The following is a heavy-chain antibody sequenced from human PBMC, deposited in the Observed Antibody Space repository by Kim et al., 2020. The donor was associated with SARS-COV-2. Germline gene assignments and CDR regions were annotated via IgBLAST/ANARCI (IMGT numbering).Heavy chain of an antibody. CDR2: IYVDGST. J-gene: IGHJ4*02. D-gene: IGHD1-1*01. V-gene: IGHV3-53*01. CDR3: TRDVFDGYWN. Sequence: GGSLRLSCAASGFSVSSKYMTWVRQAPGKGLEWVSVIYVDGSTYYAASVMGRFTISRDNSKNTLYLQMNSLGAEDTAVYYCTRDVFDGYWNWGQGTLVTVSS. CDR1: GFSVSSKY.